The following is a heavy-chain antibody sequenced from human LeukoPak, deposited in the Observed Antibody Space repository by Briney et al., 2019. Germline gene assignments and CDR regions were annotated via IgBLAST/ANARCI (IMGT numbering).Heavy chain of an antibody. J-gene: IGHJ4*02. CDR2: IYYSGST. CDR3: AKSDYYGASDY. V-gene: IGHV4-59*01. Sequence: KSSETLSLTCTVSAGSISLYNTYYWNWIRQSSGKGLEWIGYIYYSGSTSYNPSLKSRVTISVDTFRNQFSLKLTSVTAADTAIYYCAKSDYYGASDYWGQGTLVTVSS. D-gene: IGHD3-10*01. CDR1: AGSISLYNTYY.